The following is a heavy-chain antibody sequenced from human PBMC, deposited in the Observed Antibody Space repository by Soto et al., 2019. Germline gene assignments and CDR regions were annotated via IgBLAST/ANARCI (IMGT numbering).Heavy chain of an antibody. J-gene: IGHJ6*02. CDR1: GFTFSSYW. CDR3: AALGYDSSGFYYYGMDV. V-gene: IGHV3-7*02. Sequence: PGGSLRLSCAASGFTFSSYWMSWVRQAPGKGLEWVANIKQDGSEKYYVDSVKGRFTISRDNAKNSLYLQMNSLRAEDTAVYYCAALGYDSSGFYYYGMDVWGQGTTVTVSS. D-gene: IGHD3-22*01. CDR2: IKQDGSEK.